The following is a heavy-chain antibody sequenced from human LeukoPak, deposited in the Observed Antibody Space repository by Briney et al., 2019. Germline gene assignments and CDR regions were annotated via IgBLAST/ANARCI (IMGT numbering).Heavy chain of an antibody. CDR1: GYTFTNYH. J-gene: IGHJ4*02. CDR2: INPNSGGT. D-gene: IGHD1-26*01. CDR3: ARDPGGIVGASGFDY. V-gene: IGHV1-2*02. Sequence: ASVKVSCKASGYTFTNYHIHWVRQAPGQGLEWMGWINPNSGGTNYAQKFQGRVTMTRDTSISTAYMELSRLRSDDTAVYYCARDPGGIVGASGFDYWGQGTLVTVSS.